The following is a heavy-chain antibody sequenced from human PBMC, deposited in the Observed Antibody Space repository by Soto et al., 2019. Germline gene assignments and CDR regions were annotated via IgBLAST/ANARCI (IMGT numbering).Heavy chain of an antibody. CDR3: AKLIVSATGH. J-gene: IGHJ4*02. Sequence: PGGSLRLSCAASRFTFSIYAMTWVRQGPGKGLEWVSSIDSSGGRTYYADSVKGRFTISRDNSKNTLYLQMNSLRTDDTAIYYCAKLIVSATGHWGQGTLVTVSS. CDR1: RFTFSIYA. V-gene: IGHV3-23*05. D-gene: IGHD2-8*01. CDR2: IDSSGGRT.